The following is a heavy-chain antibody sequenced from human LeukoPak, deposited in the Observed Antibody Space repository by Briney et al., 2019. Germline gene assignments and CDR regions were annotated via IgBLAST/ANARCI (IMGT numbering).Heavy chain of an antibody. CDR3: ARGVVVVPAAIWWFDP. Sequence: PGGSLRLSCAASGFTFSSYSMNWARQAPGKGLEWASSISSSSSYIYYADSVKGRFTISRDNAKNSLYLQMNSLRAEDTAVYYCARGVVVVPAAIWWFDPWGQGALVTVSS. V-gene: IGHV3-21*01. CDR2: ISSSSSYI. CDR1: GFTFSSYS. D-gene: IGHD2-2*01. J-gene: IGHJ5*02.